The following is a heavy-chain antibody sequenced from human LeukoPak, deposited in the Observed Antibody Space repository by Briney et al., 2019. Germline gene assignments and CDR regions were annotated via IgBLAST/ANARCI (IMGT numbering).Heavy chain of an antibody. CDR2: IKEDGSET. Sequence: GGSLRLSCAASGFNFSNSWMTWVRQAPGKGLEWVANIKEDGSETYYADSVMGRFTISRDNAENSLFLQMTSLRAEDTAVYYCARVGSGSSYRPFDYWGQGTLVTVSS. J-gene: IGHJ4*02. CDR3: ARVGSGSSYRPFDY. CDR1: GFNFSNSW. V-gene: IGHV3-7*01. D-gene: IGHD3-10*01.